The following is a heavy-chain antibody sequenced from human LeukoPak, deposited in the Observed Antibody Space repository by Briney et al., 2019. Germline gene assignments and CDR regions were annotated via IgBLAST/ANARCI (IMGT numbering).Heavy chain of an antibody. Sequence: GGSLRLSCAASAFIFSNYGMHWVRQAPGKGLEWVAVISYDGSNKYYADSVKGRFTISRDNSKNTLYLQMNSLRAEDTAVYQCAEVLSYDRSGLYSGAYPFDYWGQGTLVTVSS. CDR2: ISYDGSNK. CDR1: AFIFSNYG. D-gene: IGHD3-22*01. V-gene: IGHV3-30*18. J-gene: IGHJ4*02. CDR3: AEVLSYDRSGLYSGAYPFDY.